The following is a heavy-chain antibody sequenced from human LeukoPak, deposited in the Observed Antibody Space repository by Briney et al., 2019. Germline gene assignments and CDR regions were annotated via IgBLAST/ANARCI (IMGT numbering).Heavy chain of an antibody. CDR2: IKQDGSEK. CDR1: GFTFSSYW. J-gene: IGHJ4*02. CDR3: VRDGDGDYPVDS. Sequence: PGGSLRLSCAASGFTFSSYWMSWVRQAPGKWLEWVANIKQDGSEKYYVDSVKGRFTISRDNAKNTLYLQMNSLSAEDTAIYYCVRDGDGDYPVDSWGQGTLVTVSS. V-gene: IGHV3-7*01. D-gene: IGHD4-17*01.